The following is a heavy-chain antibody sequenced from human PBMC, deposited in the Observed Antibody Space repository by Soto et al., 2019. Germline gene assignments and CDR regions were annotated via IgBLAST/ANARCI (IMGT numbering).Heavy chain of an antibody. Sequence: PGGSLRLSCAASGFTFSSYGMHWVRQAPGKGLEWVAVIWYDGSNKYYADSVKGRFTISRDNSKNTLYLQMNSLRAEDTAVYYCARESYILTGYIVRAFDIWGQGTMVTVSS. CDR1: GFTFSSYG. V-gene: IGHV3-33*01. CDR2: IWYDGSNK. CDR3: ARESYILTGYIVRAFDI. J-gene: IGHJ3*02. D-gene: IGHD3-9*01.